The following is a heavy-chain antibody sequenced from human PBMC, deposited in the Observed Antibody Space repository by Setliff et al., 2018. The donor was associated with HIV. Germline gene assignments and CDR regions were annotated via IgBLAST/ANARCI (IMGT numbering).Heavy chain of an antibody. CDR3: ARQSPVAGSGAFDI. CDR1: GDSISSGGYY. CDR2: IYTSGNT. D-gene: IGHD6-19*01. J-gene: IGHJ3*02. Sequence: SETLSLTCTVSGDSISSGGYYWSWIRQPAGQGLEWIGRIYTSGNTNYNPSTNYNPSLKSRITISLETSRNQFSLRVTSVTATDTAVYYCARQSPVAGSGAFDIWGQGTMVTVSS. V-gene: IGHV4-61*10.